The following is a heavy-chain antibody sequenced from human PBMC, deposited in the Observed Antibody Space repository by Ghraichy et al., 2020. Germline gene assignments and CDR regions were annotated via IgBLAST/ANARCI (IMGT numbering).Heavy chain of an antibody. V-gene: IGHV3-7*03. Sequence: GALNISCEASGFPFSVYWMSWVRQAPGKGLEWVANIAKDGRREYYIDSVRGRFSISRDNTKDSLYLQMDSLRAEDTALYYCARDATAPNFDSWGQGTLVTVSS. CDR1: GFPFSVYW. D-gene: IGHD2-21*02. CDR3: ARDATAPNFDS. CDR2: IAKDGRRE. J-gene: IGHJ4*02.